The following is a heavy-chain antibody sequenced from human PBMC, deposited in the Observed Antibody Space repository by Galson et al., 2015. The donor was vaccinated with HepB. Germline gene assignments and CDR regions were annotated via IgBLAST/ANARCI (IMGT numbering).Heavy chain of an antibody. D-gene: IGHD2-2*01. J-gene: IGHJ6*02. V-gene: IGHV3-53*01. Sequence: SLRLSCAASGFTVSSNYMSWVRQAPGKGLEWVSVIYSGGSTYYADSVKGRFTISRDNSKNTLYLQMNSLRAEDTAVYYCARYCSSTSCYVGMDVWGQGTTVTVSS. CDR1: GFTVSSNY. CDR3: ARYCSSTSCYVGMDV. CDR2: IYSGGST.